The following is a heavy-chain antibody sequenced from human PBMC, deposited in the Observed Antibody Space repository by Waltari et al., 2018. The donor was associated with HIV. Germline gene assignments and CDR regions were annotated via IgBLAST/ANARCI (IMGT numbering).Heavy chain of an antibody. CDR1: GGTFSGYY. D-gene: IGHD3-3*01. CDR2: INHSGST. V-gene: IGHV4-34*01. CDR3: ARGPTIVGIAGDTCDI. J-gene: IGHJ3*02. Sequence: QVQLQPWGAGLLKPSETLSLSCAVYGGTFSGYYWSWIRQPPGKGLEWIGEINHSGSTNYNPSLKSRVTISVDTSKNQFSLNLNSVTAADTAVYYCARGPTIVGIAGDTCDIWGQGTMVTVSS.